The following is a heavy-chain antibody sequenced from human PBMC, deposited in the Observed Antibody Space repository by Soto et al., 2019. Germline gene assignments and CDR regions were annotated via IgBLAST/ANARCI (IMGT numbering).Heavy chain of an antibody. J-gene: IGHJ4*02. CDR2: ISYDGSEK. CDR1: GFTFSNFA. D-gene: IGHD4-17*01. Sequence: GGSLRLSCAASGFTFSNFAIHWLRQAPGKGLEWVAVISYDGSEKYYADSVKGRFTISRDNSKNTLDPQMTSLRGDDTALYYCATEHGDGGSVHSYRGFDHWGQGTLVTVSS. V-gene: IGHV3-30-3*01. CDR3: ATEHGDGGSVHSYRGFDH.